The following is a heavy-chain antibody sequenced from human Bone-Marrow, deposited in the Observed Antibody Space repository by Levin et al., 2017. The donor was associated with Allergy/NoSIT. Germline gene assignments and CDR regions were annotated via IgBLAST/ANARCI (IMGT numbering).Heavy chain of an antibody. CDR1: GYTFTNYG. V-gene: IGHV1-18*01. D-gene: IGHD6-19*01. J-gene: IGHJ4*02. CDR3: ARSPPAVAAETLDY. Sequence: PRASVKVSCKASGYTFTNYGISWIRQAPGQGLEWMGWISAYNGNTDYAQKFRGRVTMTAGTSTNTAYLELRTLTSDDTAVYYCARSPPAVAAETLDYWGQGTLVTVSS. CDR2: ISAYNGNT.